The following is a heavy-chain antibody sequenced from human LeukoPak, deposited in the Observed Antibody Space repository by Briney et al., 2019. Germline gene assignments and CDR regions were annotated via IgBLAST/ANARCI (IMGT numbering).Heavy chain of an antibody. CDR1: GYSFTSYW. V-gene: IGHV5-51*01. CDR2: IYPADSDT. Sequence: GESLKISCKGSGYSFTSYWIGWVRQMPGKGLEWMGIIYPADSDTRYSPSFQGQVTISADKSISTAYLQWSSLKASDTAMYYCARSGIVGATSKLGPDYWGQGTLVTVSS. CDR3: ARSGIVGATSKLGPDY. J-gene: IGHJ4*02. D-gene: IGHD1-26*01.